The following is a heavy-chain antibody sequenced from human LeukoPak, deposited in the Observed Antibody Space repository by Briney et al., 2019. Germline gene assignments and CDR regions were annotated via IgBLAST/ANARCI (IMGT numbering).Heavy chain of an antibody. D-gene: IGHD3-10*01. CDR3: TGNYYGSGSYADFDY. Sequence: PGGSLRLSCAAPGFTFSSYAMHWVRQAPGKGLEYVSAISSNGGSTYYANSVKGRFTISRDNSKNTLYLQMGSLRAEDMAVYYCTGNYYGSGSYADFDYWGQGTLVTVSS. J-gene: IGHJ4*02. CDR2: ISSNGGST. V-gene: IGHV3-64*01. CDR1: GFTFSSYA.